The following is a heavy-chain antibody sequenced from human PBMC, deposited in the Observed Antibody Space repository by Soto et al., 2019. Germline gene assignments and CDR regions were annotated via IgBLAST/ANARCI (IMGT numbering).Heavy chain of an antibody. CDR1: GGSISSGDYY. Sequence: QVQLQESGPGRVKPSQTLSLTCTVSGGSISSGDYYWSWIRQPPGKGLEWIGYIYYSGSTYYNPSLKSRVTISVDTSKNQFSLKLSSVTAADTAVYYCAREGARTELPAAISEGMDVWGQGTTVTVSS. CDR2: IYYSGST. J-gene: IGHJ6*02. D-gene: IGHD2-2*01. V-gene: IGHV4-30-4*01. CDR3: AREGARTELPAAISEGMDV.